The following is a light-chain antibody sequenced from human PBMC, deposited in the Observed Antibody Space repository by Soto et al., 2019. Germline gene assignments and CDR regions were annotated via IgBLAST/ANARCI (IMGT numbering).Light chain of an antibody. J-gene: IGKJ1*01. CDR2: MAS. Sequence: DIQMTQSPSTLSASVGDTVIITCRASQTINRWLAWYQQKSGKAPKVLIYMASNLEREAPSRFSGSGSGTEFTITISNLQPDDFATYYCQQYLSYPWTFGQGTKVEIK. CDR3: QQYLSYPWT. CDR1: QTINRW. V-gene: IGKV1-5*03.